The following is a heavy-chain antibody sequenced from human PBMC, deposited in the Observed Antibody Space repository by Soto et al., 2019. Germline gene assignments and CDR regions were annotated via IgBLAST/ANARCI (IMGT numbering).Heavy chain of an antibody. J-gene: IGHJ4*02. Sequence: EVQLLESGGGLVQPGGSLRLSCAASGFTFSGYAMSWVRQAPGKGLEWVSAISGSGGTTYYAASVKGRFTISRDNSKNTLYLQMNSLRAEDTAVYYCAKDRWDCSGGSCYFAYFDYWGQGTLVTVSS. D-gene: IGHD2-15*01. CDR2: ISGSGGTT. V-gene: IGHV3-23*01. CDR3: AKDRWDCSGGSCYFAYFDY. CDR1: GFTFSGYA.